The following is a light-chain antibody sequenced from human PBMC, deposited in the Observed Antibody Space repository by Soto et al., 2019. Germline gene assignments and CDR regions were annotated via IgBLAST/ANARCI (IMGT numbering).Light chain of an antibody. V-gene: IGKV3-20*01. CDR2: VAS. CDR1: QSVSSSY. Sequence: EIVLTQSPGTLSLSPGERATLSCRASQSVSSSYLAWYQQKPGQAPRLLLYVASSRATGIPDRFSGSGSGTDFTLTISRLEPEDFAVYYCQQYGSSPYTFGQGTKLEIK. CDR3: QQYGSSPYT. J-gene: IGKJ2*01.